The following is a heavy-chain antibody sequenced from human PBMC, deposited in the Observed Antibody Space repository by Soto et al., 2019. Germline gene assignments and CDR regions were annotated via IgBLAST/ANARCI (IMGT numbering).Heavy chain of an antibody. CDR2: IIPIFDTA. Sequence: QVQLVQSGAEVKKPGSSVKVSCKASGGTFSSYAISWVLQAPGQGLEWMGGIIPIFDTADYAQKFQGRVTITADESTSTAYMELSSLRSEDTAVYYCASHGITGTWVYYYGMDVWGQGTTVTVSS. CDR1: GGTFSSYA. CDR3: ASHGITGTWVYYYGMDV. J-gene: IGHJ6*02. D-gene: IGHD1-7*01. V-gene: IGHV1-69*12.